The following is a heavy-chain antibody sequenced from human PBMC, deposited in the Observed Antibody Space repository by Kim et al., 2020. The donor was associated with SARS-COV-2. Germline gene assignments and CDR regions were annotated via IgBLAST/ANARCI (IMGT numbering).Heavy chain of an antibody. J-gene: IGHJ6*02. CDR3: ARDGPGCSGGSCYSGTYYYYYYGMDV. CDR2: IYHSGST. Sequence: SETLSLTCTVSGYSISSGYYWGWIRQPPGKGLEWIGSIYHSGSTYYNPSLKSRVTISVDTSKNQFSLKLSSVTAADTAVYYCARDGPGCSGGSCYSGTYYYYYYGMDVWGQGTTVTVSS. D-gene: IGHD2-15*01. V-gene: IGHV4-38-2*02. CDR1: GYSISSGYY.